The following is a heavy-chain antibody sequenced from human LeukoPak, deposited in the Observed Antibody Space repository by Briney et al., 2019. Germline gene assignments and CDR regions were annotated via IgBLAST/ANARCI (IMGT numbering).Heavy chain of an antibody. CDR2: IYYSGST. CDR1: GGSISSSSCY. CDR3: ARHVVTAVGYYDSSGYPYFDY. Sequence: SETLSLTCTVSGGSISSSSCYWGWIRQPPGKGLEWIGSIYYSGSTYYNPSLKSRVTISVDTSKNQFSLKLSSVTAADTAVYYCARHVVTAVGYYDSSGYPYFDYWGQGTLVTVSS. V-gene: IGHV4-39*01. J-gene: IGHJ4*02. D-gene: IGHD3-22*01.